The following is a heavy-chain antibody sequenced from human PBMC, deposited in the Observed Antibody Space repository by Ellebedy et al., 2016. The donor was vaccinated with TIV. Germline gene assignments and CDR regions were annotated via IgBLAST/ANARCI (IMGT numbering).Heavy chain of an antibody. CDR1: GFTFDDYA. D-gene: IGHD3-22*01. CDR2: ISGDGGST. Sequence: GESLKISCAASGFTFDDYAMHWVRQAPGKGLEWVSLISGDGGSTYYADSVKGRFTISRDNSKNSLYLQMNSLRTEDTALYYCAKGRSGYYSGWFDPWGQGTLVTVSS. J-gene: IGHJ5*02. V-gene: IGHV3-43*02. CDR3: AKGRSGYYSGWFDP.